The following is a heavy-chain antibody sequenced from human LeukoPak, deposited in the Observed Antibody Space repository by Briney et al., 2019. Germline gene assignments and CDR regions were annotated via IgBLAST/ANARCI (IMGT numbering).Heavy chain of an antibody. CDR2: INWNGGST. D-gene: IGHD3-16*01. V-gene: IGHV3-20*01. CDR1: GFTFDDYG. J-gene: IGHJ3*02. CDR3: ARDYASFADAFDI. Sequence: GGSLRLSCAASGFTFDDYGMSWVRQAPGKGLEWVSGINWNGGSTGYADSVKDRFTISRDNAKNSLYLQMNSLRAEDTALYHCARDYASFADAFDIWGQGTMVTVSS.